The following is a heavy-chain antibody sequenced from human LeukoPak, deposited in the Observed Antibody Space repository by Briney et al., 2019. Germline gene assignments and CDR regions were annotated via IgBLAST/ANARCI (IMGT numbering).Heavy chain of an antibody. CDR3: ARDSSPSYYDTSDYYWANWFDP. D-gene: IGHD3-22*01. CDR1: GGSISTSNYY. Sequence: SETLSLTCTVSGGSISTSNYYWGWIRQPPGKGLEWIGNIFYSGSTYYSPSLRSRVTISLDTSRNQFSLKLSSVTAADTAVYYCARDSSPSYYDTSDYYWANWFDPWGQGTLVTVSS. J-gene: IGHJ5*02. V-gene: IGHV4-39*07. CDR2: IFYSGST.